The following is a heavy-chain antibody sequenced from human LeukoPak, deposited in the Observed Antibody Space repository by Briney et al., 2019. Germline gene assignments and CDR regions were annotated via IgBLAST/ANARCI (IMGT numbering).Heavy chain of an antibody. CDR1: GFSVTNNY. CDR2: FYVGGAT. V-gene: IGHV3-53*01. D-gene: IGHD5-24*01. CDR3: ARGDGYNFFDY. Sequence: PGGSLRLSCAVSGFSVTNNYMSWVRQAPGKGLEWVSVFYVGGATYYADSVKGRFTISRDNSENTLYLQMKSLRAEYTAVYYCARGDGYNFFDYWGQGTLVTVSS. J-gene: IGHJ4*02.